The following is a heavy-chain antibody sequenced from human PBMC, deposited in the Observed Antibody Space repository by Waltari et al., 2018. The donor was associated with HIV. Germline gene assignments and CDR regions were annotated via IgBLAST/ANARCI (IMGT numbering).Heavy chain of an antibody. CDR1: GYTFTGYY. Sequence: QVQLVQSGAEVKKPGASVKVSCKASGYTFTGYYMHWVRQAPGQGLEWMGRINPNSGCTNSAQKFQGRVTMTRDTSISTAYMELSRLRSDDTAVYYCARERDYSISFDYWGQGTLVTVSS. V-gene: IGHV1-2*06. CDR3: ARERDYSISFDY. J-gene: IGHJ4*02. D-gene: IGHD4-4*01. CDR2: INPNSGCT.